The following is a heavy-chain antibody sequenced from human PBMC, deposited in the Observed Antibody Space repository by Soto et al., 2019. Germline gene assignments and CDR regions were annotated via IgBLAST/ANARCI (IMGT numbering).Heavy chain of an antibody. CDR2: TYYRSKWYN. V-gene: IGHV6-1*01. D-gene: IGHD2-2*02. J-gene: IGHJ4*02. CDR1: GDSVSSNSAA. Sequence: PSQTLSLTCAISGDSVSSNSAAWNWIRQSPSRGLEWLGRTYYRSKWYNDYAVSVKSRITINPDTSKNQFSLQLNSVTPEDTAVYYCARDDNRYCSSTSCYNFDYWGQRTLVTVSS. CDR3: ARDDNRYCSSTSCYNFDY.